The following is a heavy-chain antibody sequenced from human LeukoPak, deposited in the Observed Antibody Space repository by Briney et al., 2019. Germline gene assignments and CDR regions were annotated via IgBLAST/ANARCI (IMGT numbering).Heavy chain of an antibody. CDR3: AKSSGVILDYYYGMDV. CDR2: ISWNSGNI. CDR1: GFTFDDYA. Sequence: PGGSLRLSCAASGFTFDDYAIHWVRQAPGKGLEWVSGISWNSGNIGYADSVKGRFTISRDNAKNSLYLQMNSLRAEDTALYYCAKSSGVILDYYYGMDVWGQATTVTVSS. D-gene: IGHD3-16*02. V-gene: IGHV3-9*01. J-gene: IGHJ6*02.